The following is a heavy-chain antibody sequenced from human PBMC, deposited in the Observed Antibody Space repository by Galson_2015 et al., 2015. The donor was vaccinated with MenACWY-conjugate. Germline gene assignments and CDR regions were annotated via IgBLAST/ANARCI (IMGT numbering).Heavy chain of an antibody. CDR2: IDPVNSNA. D-gene: IGHD1-26*01. CDR1: GYRFINYW. CDR3: ARHPPGGRGMDV. Sequence: QSGAEVTKPGESLMISCKGSGYRFINYWIGWVRQMPGKGLQWMGLIDPVNSNARYSPSFQGQVTISADESISTAYLQWSSLKASDTAMYYCARHPPGGRGMDVWGRGTTVPVSS. J-gene: IGHJ6*02. V-gene: IGHV5-51*01.